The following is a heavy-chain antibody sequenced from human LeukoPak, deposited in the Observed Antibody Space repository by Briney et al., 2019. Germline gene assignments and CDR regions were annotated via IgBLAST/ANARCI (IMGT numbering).Heavy chain of an antibody. CDR1: GFTFSDYY. Sequence: GGSLRFSCAASGFTFSDYYMSWIRQAPGKGLEWVSYISSSGSTIYYADSVKGRFTISRDNAKNSLYLQMNSLRAEDTAVYYCARGENYGDYYYGMDVWGQGTTVTVSS. V-gene: IGHV3-11*01. CDR3: ARGENYGDYYYGMDV. J-gene: IGHJ6*02. D-gene: IGHD4-17*01. CDR2: ISSSGSTI.